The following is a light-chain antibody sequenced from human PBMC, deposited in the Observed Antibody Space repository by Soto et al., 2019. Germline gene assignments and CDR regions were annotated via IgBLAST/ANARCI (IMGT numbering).Light chain of an antibody. V-gene: IGLV2-11*01. Sequence: QSVLAQPRSVSGSPGQPVTISCTGTSSDVGGYNYVSWYLQHPGKAPKVMIYDVSKRPSGVPDRFSGSKSGNTASLTISGLQSEDEADYYCCSFAGNYIYVFXTGTKVTVL. J-gene: IGLJ1*01. CDR3: CSFAGNYIYV. CDR1: SSDVGGYNY. CDR2: DVS.